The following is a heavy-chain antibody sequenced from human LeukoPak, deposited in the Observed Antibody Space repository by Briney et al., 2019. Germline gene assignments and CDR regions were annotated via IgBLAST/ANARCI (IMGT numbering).Heavy chain of an antibody. CDR2: IYYSGST. V-gene: IGHV4-59*08. D-gene: IGHD5-24*01. CDR1: GGSISSYY. J-gene: IGHJ4*02. Sequence: SETLSLTCTVSGGSISSYYWSWIRQPPGKGLEWIGSIYYSGSTYYNPSLKSRATISLDRSKNQFSLKLSSVTAADTAVYFCARDQFRGYFDFWGQGTLVTVSS. CDR3: ARDQFRGYFDF.